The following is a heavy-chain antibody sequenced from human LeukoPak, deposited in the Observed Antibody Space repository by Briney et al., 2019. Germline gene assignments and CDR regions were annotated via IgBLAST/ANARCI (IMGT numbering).Heavy chain of an antibody. Sequence: GGSLRLSCAASGFTFSSYWMSWVRLAPGKGLEWVANIKHAGSEKYYVDSVKGRFTISRDNAKNSLYLQMNSLRAEDTAVYYCARWSRDYYDSSGYYSDYWGQGTLVTVSS. J-gene: IGHJ4*02. CDR1: GFTFSSYW. CDR2: IKHAGSEK. CDR3: ARWSRDYYDSSGYYSDY. D-gene: IGHD3-22*01. V-gene: IGHV3-7*01.